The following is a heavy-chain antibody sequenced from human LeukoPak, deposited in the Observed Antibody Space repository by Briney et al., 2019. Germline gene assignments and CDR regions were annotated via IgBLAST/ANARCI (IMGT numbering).Heavy chain of an antibody. CDR2: IYSGGST. J-gene: IGHJ4*02. D-gene: IGHD6-13*01. V-gene: IGHV3-66*01. CDR1: GFTVSSNY. Sequence: PGGSLRLSCAASGFTVSSNYMSWVRQAPGKGLEWVSVIYSGGSTYYADSVKGRFTISRDNSKNTLYLQMNSLRAEDTAVYYCARDLFRYSSSWNFDYWGQGTLVTVSP. CDR3: ARDLFRYSSSWNFDY.